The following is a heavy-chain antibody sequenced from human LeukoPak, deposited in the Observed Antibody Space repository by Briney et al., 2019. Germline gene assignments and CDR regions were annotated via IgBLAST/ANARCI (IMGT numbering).Heavy chain of an antibody. Sequence: GGSLRLSCAASGFTFSSYSMNWVRQAPGKGLEWVSSISSSSSYIYYADSVKGRFTMFRDNSKSTLYLQMNSLRAEDTAVYYCAGGGGVGAKYWGQGILVTVSS. CDR3: AGGGGVGAKY. D-gene: IGHD1-26*01. J-gene: IGHJ4*02. CDR1: GFTFSSYS. V-gene: IGHV3-21*04. CDR2: ISSSSSYI.